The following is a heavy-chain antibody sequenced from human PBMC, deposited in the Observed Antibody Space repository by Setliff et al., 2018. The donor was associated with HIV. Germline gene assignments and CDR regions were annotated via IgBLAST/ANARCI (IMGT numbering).Heavy chain of an antibody. CDR1: GFTFRSYA. CDR2: MSGSGVST. J-gene: IGHJ3*02. D-gene: IGHD3-22*01. Sequence: GGSLRLSCAASGFTFRSYAMSWVRQAPGKGLEWVSVMSGSGVSTHYVDSVKGRFTISRDNAKNSLYLQMNSLRAEDTAVYYCARTYYYDASGYYRPFDIWGQGTMVTVSS. CDR3: ARTYYYDASGYYRPFDI. V-gene: IGHV3-23*01.